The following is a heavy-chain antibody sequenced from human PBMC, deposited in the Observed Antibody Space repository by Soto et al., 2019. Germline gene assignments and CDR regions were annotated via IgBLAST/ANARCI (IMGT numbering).Heavy chain of an antibody. J-gene: IGHJ4*02. D-gene: IGHD5-12*01. CDR3: AKRTKWLRSSDDY. V-gene: IGHV3-23*01. Sequence: EVQLLESGGGLVQPGGSLRLSCAASGFTFSSYAMSWVRQAPGKGLEWVSAISGSGGSTYYADSVKGRFTISRDNSKNTLYLQKNSLRAEDTAVYYCAKRTKWLRSSDDYWGQGTLVTVSS. CDR1: GFTFSSYA. CDR2: ISGSGGST.